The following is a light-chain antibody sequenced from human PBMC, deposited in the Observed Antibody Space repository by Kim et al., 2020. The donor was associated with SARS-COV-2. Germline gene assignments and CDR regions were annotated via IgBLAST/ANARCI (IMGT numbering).Light chain of an antibody. CDR3: QQYNSYGCT. Sequence: ASLGDRVTITFRASQSISSWLAWYQQKPGKAPKLLIYKASSLESGVPSRFSGSGSWTEFTLTISSLQPDDFATDYCQQYNSYGCTFGQGTKVDIK. CDR2: KAS. J-gene: IGKJ1*01. CDR1: QSISSW. V-gene: IGKV1-5*03.